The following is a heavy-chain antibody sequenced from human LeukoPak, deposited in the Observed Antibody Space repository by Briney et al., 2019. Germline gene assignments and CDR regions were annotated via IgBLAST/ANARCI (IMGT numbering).Heavy chain of an antibody. J-gene: IGHJ3*02. CDR1: GGSISSYY. Sequence: PSETLSLTCTVSGGSISSYYWSWIRQPPGKGLEWIGYIYYSGSTNYNPSLKSRVTISVDTSKIQFSLKLSSVTAADTAVYYCARQEAVAGPWYAFDIWGQGTMVTVSS. D-gene: IGHD6-19*01. V-gene: IGHV4-59*08. CDR3: ARQEAVAGPWYAFDI. CDR2: IYYSGST.